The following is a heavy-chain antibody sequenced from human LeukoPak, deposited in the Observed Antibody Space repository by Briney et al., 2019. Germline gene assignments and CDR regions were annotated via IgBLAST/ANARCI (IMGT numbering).Heavy chain of an antibody. D-gene: IGHD2-8*01. V-gene: IGHV4-38-2*02. Sequence: SETLSLTCTVSGFSISSGYYWGWVRQPPGKGLEWIGSIYHSGNTDYNPSLKSRVTISVDTSKNQFSLQLSSVTAADTAVYYCARENYCTNGVCWAFDPWGQGTLVTVSS. J-gene: IGHJ5*02. CDR2: IYHSGNT. CDR1: GFSISSGYY. CDR3: ARENYCTNGVCWAFDP.